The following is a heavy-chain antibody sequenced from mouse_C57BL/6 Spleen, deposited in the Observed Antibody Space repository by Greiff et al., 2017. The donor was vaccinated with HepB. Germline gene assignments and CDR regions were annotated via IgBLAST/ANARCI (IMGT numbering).Heavy chain of an antibody. CDR3: ARYNYGSSPYWYFDV. Sequence: VQLQQSGPELVKPGASVKISCKASGYTFTDYYMNWVKQSHGKSLEWIGDINPNNGGTSYNQKFKGKATLTVDKSSSTAYMERRSLTSEDSAVYYCARYNYGSSPYWYFDVWGTGTTVTVSS. CDR1: GYTFTDYY. D-gene: IGHD1-1*01. CDR2: INPNNGGT. V-gene: IGHV1-26*01. J-gene: IGHJ1*03.